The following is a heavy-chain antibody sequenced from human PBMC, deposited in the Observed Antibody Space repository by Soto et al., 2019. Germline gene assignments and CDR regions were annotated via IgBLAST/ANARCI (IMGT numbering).Heavy chain of an antibody. CDR1: GGTFSRYA. CDR3: AREGVYDFWSGYSSPSYWFDP. Sequence: SVKVSCKASGGTFSRYAISWVRQAPGQGLEWMGGIIPIFGTANYAQKFQGRVTITADKSTSTAYMELSSLRSEDTAVYYCAREGVYDFWSGYSSPSYWFDPWGQGTLVTVSS. J-gene: IGHJ5*02. CDR2: IIPIFGTA. D-gene: IGHD3-3*01. V-gene: IGHV1-69*06.